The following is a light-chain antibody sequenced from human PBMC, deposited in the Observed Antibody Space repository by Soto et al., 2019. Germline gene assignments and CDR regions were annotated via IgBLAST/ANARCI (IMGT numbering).Light chain of an antibody. CDR1: QTVSSTY. J-gene: IGKJ2*01. CDR3: QQYDNSPYI. V-gene: IGKV3-20*01. Sequence: EIVLTQTPGTLSLSPGERATLSCRASQTVSSTYLAWYQHKPGQAPRLLIYRASSRATGIPDRFSGRGSGTDFTLTISRLEPEDFAVYYCQQYDNSPYIFGQGTKLEIK. CDR2: RAS.